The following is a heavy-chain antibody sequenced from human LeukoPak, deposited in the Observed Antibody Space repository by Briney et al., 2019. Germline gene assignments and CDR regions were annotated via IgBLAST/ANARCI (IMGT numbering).Heavy chain of an antibody. V-gene: IGHV4-59*01. D-gene: IGHD4-11*01. J-gene: IGHJ6*02. CDR1: GGSISSYY. CDR2: IYYSGST. CDR3: ARMIGNYRGVYYYYGMDV. Sequence: SETLSLTCAVSGGSISSYYWSWIRQPPGKGLEWIGYIYYSGSTNYNPSLKSRVTISVDTSKNQFSLKLSSVTAADTAVYYCARMIGNYRGVYYYYGMDVWGQGTTVTVSS.